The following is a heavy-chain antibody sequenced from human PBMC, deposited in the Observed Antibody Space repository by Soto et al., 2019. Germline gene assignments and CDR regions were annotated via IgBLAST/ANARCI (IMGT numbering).Heavy chain of an antibody. V-gene: IGHV1-18*01. D-gene: IGHD2-21*01. CDR3: ATIPTGYCGGDRYSDY. CDR1: GYTFTSYG. CDR2: ISAYNGNT. J-gene: IGHJ4*02. Sequence: GASVKVSCKASGYTFTSYGISWVRQAPGQGLEWMGWISAYNGNTNYAQKLQGRVTMTTDTSTSTAYMELRSLRSDDTAVYYCATIPTGYCGGDRYSDYWGQGTLVTVSS.